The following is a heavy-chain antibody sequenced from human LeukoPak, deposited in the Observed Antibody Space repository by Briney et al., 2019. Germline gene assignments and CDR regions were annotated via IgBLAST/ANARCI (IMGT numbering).Heavy chain of an antibody. J-gene: IGHJ3*02. CDR1: GGSISSGSYY. CDR2: IYTSGST. Sequence: SETLSLTCNVSGGSISSGSYYWSWIRQPAGKGLEWIGRIYTSGSTNYNPSLKSRVTISVDTSKNQFSLKLSSVTAADTAVYYCARVTRYITYYYDSSGYYTAFDIWGQGTMVTVSS. V-gene: IGHV4-61*02. D-gene: IGHD3-22*01. CDR3: ARVTRYITYYYDSSGYYTAFDI.